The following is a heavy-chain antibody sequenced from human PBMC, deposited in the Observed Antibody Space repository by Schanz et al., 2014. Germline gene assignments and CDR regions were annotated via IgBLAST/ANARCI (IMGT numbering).Heavy chain of an antibody. D-gene: IGHD1-26*01. V-gene: IGHV1-2*06. CDR1: GYTFTNHY. CDR3: ARDRDQWDGNYLDY. CDR2: ISPSSGGT. Sequence: QVQLVQSGAEVKNPGASVKVSCKASGYTFTNHYLHWVRQAPGQGLEWMGRISPSSGGTNYAQNFQGRVTMTKDTSINTVYMELSTLTSDDSAVYYCARDRDQWDGNYLDYWGQGTLVTVSS. J-gene: IGHJ4*02.